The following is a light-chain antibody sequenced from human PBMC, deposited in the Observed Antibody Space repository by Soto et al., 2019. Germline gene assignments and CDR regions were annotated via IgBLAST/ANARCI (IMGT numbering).Light chain of an antibody. CDR1: SSDVVSYNL. CDR3: CSYAGSYV. CDR2: EVS. Sequence: QSALTQPASVSGSPGQSITISCTGTSSDVVSYNLVSWYQQHPGKAPKLMIYEVSKRPSGVSNRFSGSKSGNTASLTISELQAEDEADYYCCSYAGSYVFGTGTKVTVL. V-gene: IGLV2-23*02. J-gene: IGLJ1*01.